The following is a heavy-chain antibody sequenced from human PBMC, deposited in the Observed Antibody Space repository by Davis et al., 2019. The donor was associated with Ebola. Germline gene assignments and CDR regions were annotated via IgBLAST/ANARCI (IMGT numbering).Heavy chain of an antibody. CDR3: ARDEFDY. CDR2: INVGNGNT. J-gene: IGHJ4*02. CDR1: GYTFTSYA. Sequence: ASVKVSCKASGYTFTSYAMNWVRQAPGQRLEWMGWINVGNGNTDYSQKFHDRVTITRDTSARTVYMELTSLRSEDTAFYYCARDEFDYWGQGTLVTVSS. V-gene: IGHV1-3*01.